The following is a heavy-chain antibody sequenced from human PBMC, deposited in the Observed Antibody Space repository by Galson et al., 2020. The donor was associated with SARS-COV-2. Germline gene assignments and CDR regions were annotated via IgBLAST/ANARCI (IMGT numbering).Heavy chain of an antibody. V-gene: IGHV1-2*02. D-gene: IGHD2-8*02. CDR3: TRSPVAYAPRGY. J-gene: IGHJ4*02. CDR1: GYTFTGYY. CDR2: INPDSGDT. Sequence: ASVKVSCRASGYTFTGYYIHWVRQAAGQGLEWMGWINPDSGDTNYAPKFKGRVTMTRDTSMRTVYVEVNTLTSDDTAVYFCTRSPVAYAPRGYWGQGSLVTVSS.